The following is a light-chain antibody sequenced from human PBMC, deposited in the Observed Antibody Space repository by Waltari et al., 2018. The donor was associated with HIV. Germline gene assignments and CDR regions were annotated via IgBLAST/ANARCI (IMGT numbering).Light chain of an antibody. J-gene: IGKJ1*01. V-gene: IGKV3-15*01. CDR2: GAS. CDR3: QQYNNWPPWT. CDR1: QSVNNN. Sequence: ELVMTPSPGTLSVSPGERATPPCRASQSVNNNVTWYQQKVGQAPRLLIYGASTRATGIPARFSGSGSGTDFTLTISSLQSEDFALYYCQQYNNWPPWTFGQGTKVEIK.